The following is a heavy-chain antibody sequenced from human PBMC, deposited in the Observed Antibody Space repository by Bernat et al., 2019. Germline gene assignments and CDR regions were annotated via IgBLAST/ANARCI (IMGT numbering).Heavy chain of an antibody. CDR1: GFTFSNAW. Sequence: EVQLVESGGGLVKPGGSLRLSCAASGFTFSNAWMSWVRQAPGKGLEWVGRIKSKTDGGTTDYAAPVKGRFTISRDDSKNTLYLQMNSLKTEDTAVYYCTTDLGGSGSYPPSYWYFDLWGRGTLVTVSS. D-gene: IGHD3-10*01. J-gene: IGHJ2*01. V-gene: IGHV3-15*01. CDR3: TTDLGGSGSYPPSYWYFDL. CDR2: IKSKTDGGTT.